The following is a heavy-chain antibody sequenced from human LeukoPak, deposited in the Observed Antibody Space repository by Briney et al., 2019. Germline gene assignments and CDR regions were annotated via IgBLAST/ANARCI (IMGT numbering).Heavy chain of an antibody. Sequence: PSETLSLTCAGSGGSISSGGYSWSWIRQPPGKGLEWIGYIYYSGSTNYNPSLKSRVTISVDTSKNQFSLKLSSVTAADTAVYYCARGRGSSWPMNWFDPWGQGTLVTVSS. D-gene: IGHD6-13*01. CDR2: IYYSGST. CDR3: ARGRGSSWPMNWFDP. V-gene: IGHV4-61*08. J-gene: IGHJ5*02. CDR1: GGSISSGGYS.